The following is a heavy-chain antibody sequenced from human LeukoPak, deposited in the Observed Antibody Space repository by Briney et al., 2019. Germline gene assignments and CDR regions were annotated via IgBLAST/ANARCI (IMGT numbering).Heavy chain of an antibody. V-gene: IGHV1-2*02. CDR1: GYTFTGYY. CDR3: ARSLTCYFDSSGFYSRAFDF. Sequence: ASVKVSCKASGYTFTGYYMHWVRQAPGQGLEWMGWINPNSGGTNYAQKFQGRVTMTRDTSINTAYKELSRLRSDDTAMYYCARSLTCYFDSSGFYSRAFDFWGQGTLVTVSS. CDR2: INPNSGGT. J-gene: IGHJ4*02. D-gene: IGHD3-22*01.